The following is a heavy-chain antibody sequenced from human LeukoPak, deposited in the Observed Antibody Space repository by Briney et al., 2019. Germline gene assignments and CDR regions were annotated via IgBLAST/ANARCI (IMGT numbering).Heavy chain of an antibody. CDR1: GFTFTTYE. Sequence: GGSLRRSCATSGFTFTTYEMKWVRQAPGKGLEWVSYITSSGDINTYADPVKGRFTMSRDDAKNSVYLQMNSLRPEDTAVYYCARDIYGDEDFDYWGQGTLVSVSS. J-gene: IGHJ4*02. D-gene: IGHD3-10*01. V-gene: IGHV3-48*03. CDR3: ARDIYGDEDFDY. CDR2: ITSSGDIN.